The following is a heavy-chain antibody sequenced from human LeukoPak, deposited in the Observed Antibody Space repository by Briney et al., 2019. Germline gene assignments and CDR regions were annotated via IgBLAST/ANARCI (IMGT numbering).Heavy chain of an antibody. Sequence: ASVKVSCKASGYTFTSYYMHWVRQAPGQGLEWMGIINPSGGSTSYAQKFQGRVTMTRDTPTSTVYMEPSSLRSEDTAVYYCARDPIIWRAFDIWGQGTMVTVSS. CDR1: GYTFTSYY. CDR3: ARDPIIWRAFDI. J-gene: IGHJ3*02. CDR2: INPSGGST. V-gene: IGHV1-46*01. D-gene: IGHD3-10*01.